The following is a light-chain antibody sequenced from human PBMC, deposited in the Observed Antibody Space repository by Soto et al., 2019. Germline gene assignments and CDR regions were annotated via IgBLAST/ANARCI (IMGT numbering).Light chain of an antibody. V-gene: IGLV2-8*01. Sequence: QSALTQPPSASGSPGQSVTISCTGSSSDVGGYNYVSWYQQHPGKAPKLMIYDVSKRPSGVPDRFSGSKSGNTASLTVSGLQAEDEGDYYCSAYAGSNIVVFGGGTKLTVL. CDR2: DVS. CDR1: SSDVGGYNY. CDR3: SAYAGSNIVV. J-gene: IGLJ2*01.